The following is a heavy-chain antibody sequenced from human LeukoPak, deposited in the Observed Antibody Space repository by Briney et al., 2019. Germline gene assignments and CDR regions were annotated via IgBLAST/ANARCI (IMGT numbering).Heavy chain of an antibody. Sequence: ASVKVSCKASGYTFTSSGISWVRQAPGQGLEWMGWISAYNGNTNYAQKLQGRVTMTTDTSTSTAYMELRSLRSDDTAVYYCARDGMSLVTAIGPHGSNYWGQGTLVTVSS. CDR1: GYTFTSSG. D-gene: IGHD2-21*02. CDR3: ARDGMSLVTAIGPHGSNY. V-gene: IGHV1-18*01. J-gene: IGHJ4*02. CDR2: ISAYNGNT.